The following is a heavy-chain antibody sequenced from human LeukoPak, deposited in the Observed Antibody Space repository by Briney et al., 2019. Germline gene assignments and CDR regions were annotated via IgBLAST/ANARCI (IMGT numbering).Heavy chain of an antibody. CDR3: ARGFQVPAAMSYYYYGMDV. J-gene: IGHJ6*02. CDR1: GGSISNYF. D-gene: IGHD2-2*01. V-gene: IGHV4-34*01. CDR2: INHSGST. Sequence: NPSETLSLTCTVSGGSISNYFWSWIRQPPGKGLEWIGEINHSGSTNYNPSLKSRVTISVDTSKNQFSLKLSSVTAADTAVYYCARGFQVPAAMSYYYYGMDVWGQGTTVTVSS.